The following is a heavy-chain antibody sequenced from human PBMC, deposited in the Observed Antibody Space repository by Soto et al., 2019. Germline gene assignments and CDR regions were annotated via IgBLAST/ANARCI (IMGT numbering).Heavy chain of an antibody. CDR2: IWYDGSDK. J-gene: IGHJ5*01. V-gene: IGHV3-33*01. CDR1: RFTFSTYG. Sequence: PGGSLRLSCAASRFTFSTYGMHWVRQAPGKGLEWVAVIWYDGSDKYYADSVKGRFTISRDNAKNSLYLQMNSLRVEDTAVYYCARGVTPLGGNFDSWGLGTLVTVSS. D-gene: IGHD2-21*02. CDR3: ARGVTPLGGNFDS.